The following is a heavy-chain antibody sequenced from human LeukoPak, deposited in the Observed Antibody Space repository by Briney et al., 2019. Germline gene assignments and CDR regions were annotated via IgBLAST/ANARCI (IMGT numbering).Heavy chain of an antibody. CDR1: GFTFGSYA. CDR2: ISGSGGST. J-gene: IGHJ4*02. Sequence: PGGSLRLSCAASGFTFGSYAMSWVRQAPGKGLEWVSAISGSGGSTYYADSVKGRFTISRDNSKNTLYLQMNSLRAEDTAVYYCAKLFYLWRDAADYWGQGTLVTVSS. D-gene: IGHD3-3*01. V-gene: IGHV3-23*01. CDR3: AKLFYLWRDAADY.